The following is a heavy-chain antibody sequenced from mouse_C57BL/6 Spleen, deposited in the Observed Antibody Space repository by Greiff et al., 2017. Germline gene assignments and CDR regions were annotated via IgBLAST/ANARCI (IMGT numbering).Heavy chain of an antibody. D-gene: IGHD2-5*01. CDR2: IWSGGST. J-gene: IGHJ3*01. Sequence: VQLQQSGPGLVQPSQSLSITCTVSGFSLTSYGVHWVRQSPGKGLEWLGVIWSGGSTDYNAAFISRLSISKDNSKSQVFFKMNSLQADDTAIYYCARMGAYYSNSPFAYWGQGTLVTVSA. CDR1: GFSLTSYG. V-gene: IGHV2-2*01. CDR3: ARMGAYYSNSPFAY.